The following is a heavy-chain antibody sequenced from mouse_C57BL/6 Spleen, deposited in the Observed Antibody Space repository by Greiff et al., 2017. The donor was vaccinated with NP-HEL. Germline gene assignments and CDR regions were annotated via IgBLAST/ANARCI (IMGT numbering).Heavy chain of an antibody. J-gene: IGHJ2*01. V-gene: IGHV14-4*01. CDR2: IDPENGDT. CDR3: TTFTTVY. Sequence: VQLQQSGAELVRPGASVKLSCTASGFNIKDDYMHWVKQRPEQGLEWIGWIDPENGDTEYASKFQGKATITADTSSNTAYLQLSSLTSEDTAVYYCTTFTTVYWGQGTTLTVSS. D-gene: IGHD1-1*01. CDR1: GFNIKDDY.